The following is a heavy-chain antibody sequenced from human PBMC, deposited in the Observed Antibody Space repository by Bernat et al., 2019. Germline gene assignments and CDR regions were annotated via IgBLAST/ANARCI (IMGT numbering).Heavy chain of an antibody. CDR3: VPLAIKVGCSGGSCYQLFDY. CDR1: GFTFSSFA. CDR2: ISGSGGST. Sequence: VQLLESGGGLVQPGGSLRLSCAASGFTFSSFAMSWVRQAPGKGLEWVSAISGSGGSTYYADSVKGRFTISRDNSKNTLYLQMNSLRAEDTAVYYCVPLAIKVGCSGGSCYQLFDYWGQGTLVTVSS. D-gene: IGHD2-15*01. V-gene: IGHV3-23*01. J-gene: IGHJ4*02.